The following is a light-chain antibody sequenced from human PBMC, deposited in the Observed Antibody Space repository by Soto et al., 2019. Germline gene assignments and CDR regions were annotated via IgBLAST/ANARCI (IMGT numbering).Light chain of an antibody. V-gene: IGKV1-5*01. CDR1: QRISSW. CDR3: QQYETFSGT. CDR2: DAS. Sequence: IQMTQSPSSVSASVGDRVILTCRASQRISSWLAWYHQRPGKAPKLLIYDASALPRGVPSRFSGSGSGTKFTLTIASLQPDDFATYYCQQYETFSGTFGPGTKVDIK. J-gene: IGKJ1*01.